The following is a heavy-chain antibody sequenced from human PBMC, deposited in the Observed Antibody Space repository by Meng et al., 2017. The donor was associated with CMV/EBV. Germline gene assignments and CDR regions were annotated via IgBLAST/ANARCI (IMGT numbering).Heavy chain of an antibody. V-gene: IGHV1-46*01. D-gene: IGHD6-6*01. CDR2: INPSGGST. CDR1: GYTFTSYY. J-gene: IGHJ5*02. Sequence: QVQRVQSWAEVKKPGASVKVSCKASGYTFTSYYMHWVRQAPGQGLEWMGIINPSGGSTSYAQKFQGRVTMTRNTSTSTVYMELSSLRSEDTAVYYCAREEGIAARSDWFDPWGQGTLVTVSS. CDR3: AREEGIAARSDWFDP.